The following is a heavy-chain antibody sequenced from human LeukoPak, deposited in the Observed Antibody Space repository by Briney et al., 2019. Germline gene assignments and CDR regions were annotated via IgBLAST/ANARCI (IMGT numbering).Heavy chain of an antibody. J-gene: IGHJ3*02. CDR3: AGGRLLWFGELFSDAFDI. V-gene: IGHV1-8*01. Sequence: GESLKISCKASGYSFTSYWIGWVRQATGQGLEWMGWMNPNSGNTGYAQKFQGRVTMTRNTSISTAYMELSSLRSEDTAVYYCAGGRLLWFGELFSDAFDIWGQGAMVTVSS. CDR1: GYSFTSYW. D-gene: IGHD3-10*01. CDR2: MNPNSGNT.